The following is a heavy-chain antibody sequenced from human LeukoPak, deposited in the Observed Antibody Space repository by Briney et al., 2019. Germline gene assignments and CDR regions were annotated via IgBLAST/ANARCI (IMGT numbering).Heavy chain of an antibody. V-gene: IGHV3-7*01. D-gene: IGHD6-13*01. J-gene: IGHJ4*02. CDR1: GFTFSDYW. CDR2: IKQDGSEI. CDR3: ARIGYSSSSFDY. Sequence: PGGSLRLSCAASGFTFSDYWMSWVRQPPGKGLEWMANIKQDGSEIDSVDSLKGRFTIYRDNARNSVYLQVNRLRVEDTAVYYCARIGYSSSSFDYWGQGTLVTVSS.